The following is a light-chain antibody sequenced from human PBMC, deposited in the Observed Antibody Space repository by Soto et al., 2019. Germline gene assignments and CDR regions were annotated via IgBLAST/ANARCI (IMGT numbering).Light chain of an antibody. CDR1: QSVRIN. CDR2: GAS. Sequence: EIVMTQSPATLAVSPGERATLSCRASQSVRINVAWYQQKPGQTPRLLISGASSRATGIPDRFSGSGSGTDFTLTNSRLEPEDFAVYYCQQYGSSPWTFGQGTKVDIK. J-gene: IGKJ1*01. V-gene: IGKV3-20*01. CDR3: QQYGSSPWT.